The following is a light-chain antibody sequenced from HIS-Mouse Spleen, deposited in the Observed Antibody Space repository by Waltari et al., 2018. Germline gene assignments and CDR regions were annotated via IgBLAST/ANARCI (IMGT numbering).Light chain of an antibody. J-gene: IGLJ3*02. CDR3: SSYTSSSTWV. CDR1: SSDVGGYNY. V-gene: IGLV2-14*03. Sequence: QSALTQPASVSGSPGQSITISCTGTSSDVGGYNYVSWYQQHPGKAPKLMIDDVSNRHSEVSNRFSGSKSGNTASLTISGLQAEHEADYYCSSYTSSSTWVFGGGTKLTVL. CDR2: DVS.